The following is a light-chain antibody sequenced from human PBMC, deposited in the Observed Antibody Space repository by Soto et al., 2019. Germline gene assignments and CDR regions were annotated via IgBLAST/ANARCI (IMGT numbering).Light chain of an antibody. CDR3: QQRHMWPIT. Sequence: IVLTQSPATLSLSPGKRATLSCRASQNISNYLIWYQQKPGQAPRLLIYDVSNRATGIPARFSGSGSGTEFTLTISSLQSEDFAVYYCQQRHMWPITFGQGTRLEIK. CDR2: DVS. J-gene: IGKJ5*01. V-gene: IGKV3-11*01. CDR1: QNISNY.